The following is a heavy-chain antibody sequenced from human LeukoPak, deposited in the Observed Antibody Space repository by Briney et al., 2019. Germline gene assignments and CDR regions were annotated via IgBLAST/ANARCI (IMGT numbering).Heavy chain of an antibody. CDR2: IIPIFGTA. J-gene: IGHJ4*02. D-gene: IGHD4-17*01. CDR3: ARDYDYGDYVRFDY. V-gene: IGHV1-69*05. CDR1: RGTFSSYA. Sequence: SVKVSCKASRGTFSSYAISWVRQAPRQGLEWMGRIIPIFGTANYAQKFQGRVTITTDESTSTAYMELSSLRSEDTAVYYCARDYDYGDYVRFDYWGQGTLVTVSS.